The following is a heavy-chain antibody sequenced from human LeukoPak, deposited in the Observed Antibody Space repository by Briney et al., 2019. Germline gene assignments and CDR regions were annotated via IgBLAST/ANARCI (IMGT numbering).Heavy chain of an antibody. CDR1: GFIFSNYW. CDR2: IKQDGTEK. Sequence: GGSLRLSCAGSGFIFSNYWMTWVRQAPGKGLEWVANIKQDGTEKNYADSVKGRFTISRDNAKNSLYLQMNSLRAEDTAVYYCARGESLLYYYDSSGYYSNWFDPWGQGTLVTVSS. V-gene: IGHV3-7*01. CDR3: ARGESLLYYYDSSGYYSNWFDP. D-gene: IGHD3-22*01. J-gene: IGHJ5*02.